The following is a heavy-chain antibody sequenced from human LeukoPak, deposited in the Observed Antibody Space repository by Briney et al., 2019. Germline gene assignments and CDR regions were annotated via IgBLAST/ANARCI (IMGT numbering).Heavy chain of an antibody. CDR2: ISGSGGST. Sequence: PGGSLRLSCAASGFTFSSYAMSWVRQALGKGLEWVSAISGSGGSTYYADSVKGRFTISRGNSKNTPYLQMNSLRAEDTAVYYCATRAVAGRPLDYWGQGTLVTVSS. V-gene: IGHV3-23*01. D-gene: IGHD6-19*01. J-gene: IGHJ4*02. CDR1: GFTFSSYA. CDR3: ATRAVAGRPLDY.